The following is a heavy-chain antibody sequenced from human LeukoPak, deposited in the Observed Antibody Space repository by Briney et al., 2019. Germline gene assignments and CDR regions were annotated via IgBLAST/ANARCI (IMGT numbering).Heavy chain of an antibody. V-gene: IGHV3-21*01. Sequence: GGSLRLSCAASGFTFNSYSMNWVRQAPGKGLEWVSSISGSNSYIYYADSMKGRFTISRDNAKNTLYLQMNSLRAEDTAVYYCARGSYYYDSSGYTPNFDYWGQGTLVTVSS. CDR3: ARGSYYYDSSGYTPNFDY. CDR2: ISGSNSYI. J-gene: IGHJ4*02. CDR1: GFTFNSYS. D-gene: IGHD3-22*01.